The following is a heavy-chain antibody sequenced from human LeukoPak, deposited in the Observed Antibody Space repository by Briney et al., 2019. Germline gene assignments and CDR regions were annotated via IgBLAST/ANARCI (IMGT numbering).Heavy chain of an antibody. CDR3: ARGLPRRAFDI. J-gene: IGHJ3*02. V-gene: IGHV1-8*02. CDR1: GGTFSSYD. CDR2: MNPNSGNT. Sequence: ASVKVSCKASGGTFSSYDINWVRQATGQGLEWMGWMNPNSGNTGYAQKFQGRVTMTRNTSISTAYMELSSLRSEDTAVYYCARGLPRRAFDIWGQGTMVTVSS.